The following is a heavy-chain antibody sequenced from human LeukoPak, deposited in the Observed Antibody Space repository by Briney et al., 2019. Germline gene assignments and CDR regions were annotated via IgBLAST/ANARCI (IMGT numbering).Heavy chain of an antibody. V-gene: IGHV4-39*01. CDR1: GGSISSSNW. D-gene: IGHD4-23*01. CDR2: IYYSGST. J-gene: IGHJ4*02. CDR3: ARLYGGNSHIDY. Sequence: PSETLSLTCTVSGGSISSSNWWSWVRQPPGNGLEWIGSIYYSGSTYYNPSLKSRVTISVDTSKNQFSLKLSSVTAADTAVYYCARLYGGNSHIDYWGQGTLVTVSS.